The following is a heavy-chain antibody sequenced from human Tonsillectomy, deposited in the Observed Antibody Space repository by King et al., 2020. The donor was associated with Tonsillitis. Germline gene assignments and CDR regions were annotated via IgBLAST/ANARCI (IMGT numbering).Heavy chain of an antibody. CDR3: AREAGSGDFAY. D-gene: IGHD3-10*01. V-gene: IGHV3-30*04. J-gene: IGHJ4*02. CDR1: GFTFSSYA. CDR2: ISYDGSNK. Sequence: VQLVESGGGVVQPGRSLRLSCAASGFTFSSYAMHWVRQAPGKGLEWVAVISYDGSNKYYADSVKGRFTISRDNSKNTLYLQMNSLRAEDTAVYYCAREAGSGDFAYWGQGTLVTVSA.